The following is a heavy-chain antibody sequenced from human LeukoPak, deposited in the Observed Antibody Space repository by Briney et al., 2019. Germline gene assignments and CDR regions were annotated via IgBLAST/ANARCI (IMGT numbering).Heavy chain of an antibody. CDR2: IWYDGSNK. CDR1: GFTFSSYG. D-gene: IGHD3-22*01. J-gene: IGHJ3*02. CDR3: AKDALNAYYDSSGYPDAFDI. Sequence: GGSLRLSCAASGFTFSSYGMHWVRQAPGKGLEWVAVIWYDGSNKYYADSVKGRFTISRDNSKNTLYLQMNSLRAEDTAVYYCAKDALNAYYDSSGYPDAFDIWGQGTMVTVSS. V-gene: IGHV3-33*06.